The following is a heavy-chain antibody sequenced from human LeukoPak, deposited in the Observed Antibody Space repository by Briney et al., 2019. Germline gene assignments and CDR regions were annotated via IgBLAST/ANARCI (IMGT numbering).Heavy chain of an antibody. CDR2: IIPIFGTA. V-gene: IGHV1-69*13. Sequence: SVKVPCKASGGTFSSYAISWVRQAPGQGLEWMGGIIPIFGTANYAQKFQGRVTITADESTSTAYMELSSLRSEDTAVYYCARDLVRGVIMEDWFDPWGQGTLVTVSS. CDR1: GGTFSSYA. D-gene: IGHD3-10*01. CDR3: ARDLVRGVIMEDWFDP. J-gene: IGHJ5*02.